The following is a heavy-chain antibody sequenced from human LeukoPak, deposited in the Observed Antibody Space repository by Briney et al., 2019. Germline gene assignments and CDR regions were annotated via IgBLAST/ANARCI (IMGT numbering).Heavy chain of an antibody. Sequence: ASVKVSCKASGFPFTNFFLHWVRQAPGQGPEWMGAILPSGGRTINAQKVQGRITITRDTSTNTLYMELSSLRSDDTAIYYCARADRLHGGPYLIGPWGQGTLVTVSS. CDR1: GFPFTNFF. J-gene: IGHJ5*02. CDR2: ILPSGGRT. D-gene: IGHD2-21*01. CDR3: ARADRLHGGPYLIGP. V-gene: IGHV1-46*01.